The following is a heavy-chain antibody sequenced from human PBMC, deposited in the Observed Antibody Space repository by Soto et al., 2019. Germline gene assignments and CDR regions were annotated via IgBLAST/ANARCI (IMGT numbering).Heavy chain of an antibody. CDR3: AREYYGLLTGYYTDY. V-gene: IGHV3-74*01. CDR1: GFPFRSYL. J-gene: IGHJ4*02. Sequence: EVQLVESGGDLVQRGGALRLSLGTSGFPFRSYLMHWVRHTPGKGLDWVARISGDGVTTYYADSVTGRFTVSRDNAKNTLSLQISGLRAEDTAVYYCAREYYGLLTGYYTDYWGQGTLVSVSS. CDR2: ISGDGVTT. D-gene: IGHD3-9*01.